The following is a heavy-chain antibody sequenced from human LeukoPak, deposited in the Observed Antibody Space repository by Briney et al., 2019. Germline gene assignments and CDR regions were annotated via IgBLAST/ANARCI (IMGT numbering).Heavy chain of an antibody. Sequence: GGSLRLSCAASGFTFSSYSMNWVRQAPGKGPAWVSSISSSSSYIYYADSVKGRFTISRDNAKNSLYLQMNSLRAEDTALYYCATYYNDSSVGGYFDLWGRGALVTVSS. J-gene: IGHJ2*01. CDR3: ATYYNDSSVGGYFDL. CDR1: GFTFSSYS. D-gene: IGHD3-22*01. V-gene: IGHV3-21*01. CDR2: ISSSSSYI.